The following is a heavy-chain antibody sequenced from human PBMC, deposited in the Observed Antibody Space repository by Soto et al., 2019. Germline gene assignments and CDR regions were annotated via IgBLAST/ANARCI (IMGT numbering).Heavy chain of an antibody. D-gene: IGHD2-2*01. V-gene: IGHV1-18*01. J-gene: IGHJ3*02. CDR2: ISAYNGNT. Sequence: ASVKVSCKASGYTFTSYGISWVRQAPGQGLEWMGWISAYNGNTNYAQKLQGRVTMTTDTSTSTAYMELRSLRSDDTAVYYCARGRCSSTSCYVADAFDIWGQGTMVTVSS. CDR3: ARGRCSSTSCYVADAFDI. CDR1: GYTFTSYG.